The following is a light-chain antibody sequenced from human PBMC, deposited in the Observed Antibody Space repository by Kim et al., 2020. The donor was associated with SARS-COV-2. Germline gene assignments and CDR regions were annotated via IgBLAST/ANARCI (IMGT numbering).Light chain of an antibody. Sequence: SVSAAQTASITCSGDKLGDKYACWYQQKPGQSPVLVIYQDSKRPSGIPERFSGSNSGNTATLTISGTQAMDEADYYCQAWDSSTWVFGGGTQLTVL. J-gene: IGLJ3*02. CDR3: QAWDSSTWV. V-gene: IGLV3-1*01. CDR1: KLGDKY. CDR2: QDS.